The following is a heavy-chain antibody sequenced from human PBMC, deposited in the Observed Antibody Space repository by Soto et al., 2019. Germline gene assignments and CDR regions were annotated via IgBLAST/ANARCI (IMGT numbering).Heavy chain of an antibody. D-gene: IGHD6-6*01. CDR2: ISSSSSYI. V-gene: IGHV3-21*01. Sequence: EVQLVESGGGLVKPGGSLRLSCAASGFTFSSYSMNWVRQAPGKGLEWVSSISSSSSYIYYADSVKGRFTISRDNAKNSLYLQMNSLRAEDTAVYYCARDRGWAAPRGMSDYWGQGTLVTVSS. CDR1: GFTFSSYS. CDR3: ARDRGWAAPRGMSDY. J-gene: IGHJ4*02.